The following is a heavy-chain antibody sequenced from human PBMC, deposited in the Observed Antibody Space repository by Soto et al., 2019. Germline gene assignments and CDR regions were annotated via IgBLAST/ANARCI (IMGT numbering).Heavy chain of an antibody. J-gene: IGHJ3*02. CDR1: GFTFSSYP. D-gene: IGHD3-22*01. V-gene: IGHV3-74*01. CDR3: ARDDDSSGYRENDAFDI. CDR2: INSDGSST. Sequence: PGGSLRLSCAASGFTFSSYPMSWVRQAPGKGLVWVSRINSDGSSTSYADSVKGRFTISRDNAKNTLYLQMNSLRAEDTAVYYCARDDDSSGYRENDAFDIWGQGTMVTVSS.